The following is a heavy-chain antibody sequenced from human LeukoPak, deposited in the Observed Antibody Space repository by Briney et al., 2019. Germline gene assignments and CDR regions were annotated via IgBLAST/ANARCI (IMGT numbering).Heavy chain of an antibody. CDR2: ISSSSSYI. V-gene: IGHV3-21*01. J-gene: IGHJ3*02. Sequence: PGGSLRLSCAASGFTFSSYAMSWVRQAPGKGLEWVSSISSSSSYIYYADSVKGRFTISRDNAKNSLYLQMNSLRAEDTAVYYCARAWELAFDIWGQGTMVTVSS. D-gene: IGHD1-26*01. CDR3: ARAWELAFDI. CDR1: GFTFSSYA.